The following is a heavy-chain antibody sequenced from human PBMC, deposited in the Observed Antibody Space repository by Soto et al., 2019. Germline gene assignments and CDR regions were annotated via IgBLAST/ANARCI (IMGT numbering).Heavy chain of an antibody. CDR2: IHHSGST. J-gene: IGHJ4*02. CDR3: ARGVDSWSGYLF. Sequence: QVHLQQWGAGLLKPSETLSLTCALYGGSFDGYYWSWIHQSPGKGLEWIGEIHHSGSTKYNPSLKSRVSLSVDTSTKQFSLKMTSMTAADRGVYYCARGVDSWSGYLFWGQGTPVTVSS. V-gene: IGHV4-34*01. D-gene: IGHD3-3*01. CDR1: GGSFDGYY.